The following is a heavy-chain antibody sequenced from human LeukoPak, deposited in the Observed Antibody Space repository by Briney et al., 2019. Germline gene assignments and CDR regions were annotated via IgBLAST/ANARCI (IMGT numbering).Heavy chain of an antibody. V-gene: IGHV4-59*01. CDR3: ARGRDGYNYDY. Sequence: SETLSLTCTVSGGSISSYYWSWIRQPPGKGLEWIGYIYYSRSTNYNPSLKSRVTISVDTSKNQFSLKLSSVTAADTAVYYCARGRDGYNYDYWGQGTLVTVSS. CDR2: IYYSRST. J-gene: IGHJ4*02. D-gene: IGHD5-24*01. CDR1: GGSISSYY.